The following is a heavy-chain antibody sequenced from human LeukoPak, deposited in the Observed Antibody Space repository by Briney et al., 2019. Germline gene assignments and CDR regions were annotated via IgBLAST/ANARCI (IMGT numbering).Heavy chain of an antibody. D-gene: IGHD3-3*01. J-gene: IGHJ4*02. Sequence: GESLKISCKGSGYSFTSYWIGWVRQMPGKGLEWMGIIYPGDSDTRYSPSFQGQVTISADKSISTAYLQWSSLKASDTAMYYCARQPKRSLEWLLPFDYWGQGTLVTVSS. CDR3: ARQPKRSLEWLLPFDY. CDR1: GYSFTSYW. CDR2: IYPGDSDT. V-gene: IGHV5-51*01.